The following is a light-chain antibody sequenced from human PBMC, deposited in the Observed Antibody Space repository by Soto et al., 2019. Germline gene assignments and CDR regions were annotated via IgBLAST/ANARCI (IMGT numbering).Light chain of an antibody. V-gene: IGKV1-5*01. Sequence: DIQMTQSHSTLSASVGDRVTITCRTSQSISSWLAWYQQKPGKAPKFLIYDASNLESGVPSRFSGSGSGTEFTLTISSLQPDDFATYYCQQYSSYWTFGQGTKVDIK. CDR2: DAS. J-gene: IGKJ1*01. CDR3: QQYSSYWT. CDR1: QSISSW.